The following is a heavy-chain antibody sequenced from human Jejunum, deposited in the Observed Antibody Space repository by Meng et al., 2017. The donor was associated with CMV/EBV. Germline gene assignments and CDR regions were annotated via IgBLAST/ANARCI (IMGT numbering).Heavy chain of an antibody. D-gene: IGHD3-10*01. Sequence: SVGNYWSWIRQPPGKGLEWIGHIYYSGNTCYDSSLKSRLTISVDTSKNPFSLRLSSMTAADAALYYCARVSSYYYGSGKYFRWFDPWGQGTLVTVSS. V-gene: IGHV4-30-4*01. J-gene: IGHJ5*02. CDR3: ARVSSYYYGSGKYFRWFDP. CDR1: SVGNY. CDR2: IYYSGNT.